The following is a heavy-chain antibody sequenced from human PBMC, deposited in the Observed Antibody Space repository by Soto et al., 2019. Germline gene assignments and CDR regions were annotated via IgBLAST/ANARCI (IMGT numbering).Heavy chain of an antibody. CDR2: IWYDGSNK. V-gene: IGHV3-33*01. CDR3: ARATYYYEKRGSAYGIDV. J-gene: IGHJ6*02. Sequence: GGSLRLSCAASGFTFSSYGMHWVRRAPGKGLEWVAVIWYDGSNKYYADSVKGRFTISRDNSKNTLYLQINSLRAEDMAVYYCARATYYYEKRGSAYGIDVGGQGTTVTVSS. CDR1: GFTFSSYG. D-gene: IGHD3-22*01.